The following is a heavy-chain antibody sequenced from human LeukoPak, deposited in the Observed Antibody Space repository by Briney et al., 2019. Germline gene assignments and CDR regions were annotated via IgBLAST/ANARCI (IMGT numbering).Heavy chain of an antibody. CDR3: ARDEAYRVRAPTSYYYYYYMDV. V-gene: IGHV3-74*01. Sequence: PGGSLRLSCAASGFTFSSYWMHWVRHAPGKGLVWVSRINSDGSSTSYADSVKGRFTISRDNAKNTLYLQMNSLRAEDTAVYYCARDEAYRVRAPTSYYYYYYMDVWGKGTTVTVSS. J-gene: IGHJ6*03. CDR2: INSDGSST. D-gene: IGHD1-26*01. CDR1: GFTFSSYW.